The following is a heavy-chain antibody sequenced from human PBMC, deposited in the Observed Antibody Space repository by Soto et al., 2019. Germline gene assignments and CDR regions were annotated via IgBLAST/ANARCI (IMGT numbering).Heavy chain of an antibody. CDR2: IWYDGSNK. V-gene: IGHV3-33*01. CDR3: AREGKYYYDSSGSFDY. D-gene: IGHD3-22*01. J-gene: IGHJ4*02. Sequence: QVQLVESGGGVVQPGRSLRLSCAASGFTFSSYGMHWVRQAPGKGLEWVAVIWYDGSNKYYADSVKGRFTISRDNSKNTLYLQMNSLRAEDTAVYYCAREGKYYYDSSGSFDYWGQGTLVTVSS. CDR1: GFTFSSYG.